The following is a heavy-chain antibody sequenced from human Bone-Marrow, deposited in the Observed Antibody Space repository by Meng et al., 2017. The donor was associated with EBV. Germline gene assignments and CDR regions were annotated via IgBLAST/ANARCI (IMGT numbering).Heavy chain of an antibody. J-gene: IGHJ4*02. V-gene: IGHV1-69*06. D-gene: IGHD3-10*01. CDR3: ASESGRGYTPDY. CDR1: GGTFSSDA. CDR2: LIPMLGAP. Sequence: VRVVQSGAEVKKPGSSVKVSCKTSGGTFSSDAISWVRQAPRQGLEWMGGLIPMLGAPNYAQKFQDRVTIIADKSTSIHYMELSSLRSDDTAVYYCASESGRGYTPDYWGRGTLVTVSS.